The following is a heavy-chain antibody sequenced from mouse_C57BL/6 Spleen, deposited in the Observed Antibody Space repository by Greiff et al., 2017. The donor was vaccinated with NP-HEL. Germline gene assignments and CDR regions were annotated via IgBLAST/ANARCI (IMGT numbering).Heavy chain of an antibody. V-gene: IGHV1-15*01. CDR2: IDPETGGT. CDR1: GYTFTDYE. D-gene: IGHD1-1*01. CDR3: TREVYYYGSRRGYYFDY. J-gene: IGHJ2*01. Sequence: QVQLQQSGAELVRPGASVTLSCKASGYTFTDYEMHWVKQTPVHGLEWIGAIDPETGGTAYNQKFKGKAILTADKSSSTASMELRSLTSEDSAVYYCTREVYYYGSRRGYYFDYWGQGTTLTVSS.